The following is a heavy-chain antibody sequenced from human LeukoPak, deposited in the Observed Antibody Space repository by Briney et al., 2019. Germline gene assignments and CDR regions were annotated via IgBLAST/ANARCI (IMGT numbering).Heavy chain of an antibody. J-gene: IGHJ5*02. D-gene: IGHD2-8*01. CDR3: ARSNTNWFDP. CDR2: IYPGDSDT. Sequence: GASLQISCQGSGCIFTSYWIGWVRQMPGKGLEWMGIIYPGDSDTRYSPSFQGQVTISADKSISTAYLQWSSLKASDTAMYYCARSNTNWFDPWGQGTLVTVSS. CDR1: GCIFTSYW. V-gene: IGHV5-51*01.